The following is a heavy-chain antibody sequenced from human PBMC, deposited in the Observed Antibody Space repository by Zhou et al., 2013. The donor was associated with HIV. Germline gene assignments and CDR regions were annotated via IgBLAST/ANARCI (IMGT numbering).Heavy chain of an antibody. CDR3: ARDGWELDRWFDP. Sequence: QVQLVQSGAEVKKPGASVKVSCKASGYSFTSHYMHWVRQAPGQGLEWMGWISAYNGNTNYAHKLQGRVTMTTDTSTNTAYMELRSLRSDDTAVYYXARDGWELDRWFDPWGQGTLVTVSS. V-gene: IGHV1-18*04. J-gene: IGHJ5*02. CDR1: GYSFTSHY. CDR2: ISAYNGNT. D-gene: IGHD1-26*01.